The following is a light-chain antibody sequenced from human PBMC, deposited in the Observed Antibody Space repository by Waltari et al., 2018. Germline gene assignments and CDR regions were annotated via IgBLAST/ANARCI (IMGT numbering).Light chain of an antibody. CDR2: WAS. CDR1: QNALHSSGNNYY. J-gene: IGKJ1*01. Sequence: DIVMTQSPDSLAVSLGERATINCKSSQNALHSSGNNYYLAWYQQKPRQPPRLLIYWASTRQSGVPDRFSGSGSGTDFTLTISSLQAEDVAVYFCQQYYTTPWTFGQGTKVEPK. V-gene: IGKV4-1*01. CDR3: QQYYTTPWT.